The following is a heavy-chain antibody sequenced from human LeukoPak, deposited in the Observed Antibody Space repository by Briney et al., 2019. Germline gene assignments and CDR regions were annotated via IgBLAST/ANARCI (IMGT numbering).Heavy chain of an antibody. CDR1: GFPFSDYA. D-gene: IGHD7-27*01. Sequence: GGSLRLSCAASGFASGFPFSDYAVSWVRQAPGKGPEWVASVNGRGATTYYADSVRGRFTISRDNSKNTVYLQMISLGADDTAVYFCAKAPATGEGYYFYYMDVWGKGTTVTVSS. CDR3: AKAPATGEGYYFYYMDV. V-gene: IGHV3-23*01. J-gene: IGHJ6*03. CDR2: VNGRGATT.